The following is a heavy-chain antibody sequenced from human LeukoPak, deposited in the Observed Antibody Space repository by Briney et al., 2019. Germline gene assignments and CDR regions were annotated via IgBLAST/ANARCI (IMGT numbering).Heavy chain of an antibody. CDR1: GGSISSYY. CDR3: ARQDSGTYLNPLDI. V-gene: IGHV4-59*08. Sequence: KASETLSRICIVSGGSISSYYRSWIGQPPGKGLEWIGYIYYTGSTNYNPSLKSRVTISVDTSKNQLSLKLRSVTAADTAVYYCARQDSGTYLNPLDIWGGGTGVTVSS. D-gene: IGHD1-26*01. J-gene: IGHJ3*02. CDR2: IYYTGST.